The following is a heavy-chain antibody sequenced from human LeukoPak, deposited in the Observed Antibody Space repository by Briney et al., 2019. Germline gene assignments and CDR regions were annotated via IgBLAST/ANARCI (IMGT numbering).Heavy chain of an antibody. D-gene: IGHD2-2*01. Sequence: GGSLRLSCAASGFTFSSYGMHWVRQAPGKGLEWVAVIWYDGSNKYYADSVKGRFTIPRDKSKNTLYLQMNSLRAEDTAVYYCARGVGSASYYGMDVWGQGTTVTVSS. V-gene: IGHV3-33*01. CDR1: GFTFSSYG. J-gene: IGHJ6*02. CDR2: IWYDGSNK. CDR3: ARGVGSASYYGMDV.